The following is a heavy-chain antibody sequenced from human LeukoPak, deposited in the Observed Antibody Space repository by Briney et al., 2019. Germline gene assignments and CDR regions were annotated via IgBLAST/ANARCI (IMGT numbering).Heavy chain of an antibody. D-gene: IGHD2-2*02. J-gene: IGHJ3*02. CDR2: IYYSGST. CDR3: AREVFEYLDAFDI. Sequence: PSETLSLTCTVSGGSISSYYWSWIRQPPGKGLEWIGYIYYSGSTNYNPSLKSRVTISVDTSKNQFSLKLSSVTAADTAVYYCAREVFEYLDAFDIWGQGTMVTVSS. V-gene: IGHV4-59*01. CDR1: GGSISSYY.